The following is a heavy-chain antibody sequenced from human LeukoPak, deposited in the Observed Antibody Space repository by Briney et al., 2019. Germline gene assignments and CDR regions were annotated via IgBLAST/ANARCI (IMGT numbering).Heavy chain of an antibody. D-gene: IGHD4-17*01. J-gene: IGHJ4*02. Sequence: PSETLSLTRTVSGDSISSYYWSWIRQPPGKGLEWMGYINYSGNTNYNPSLKSRVTISVDTSKNKFSLRLTSVTAADTAVYYCAGEGRQDYVYFDCWGQGTLVTVSS. CDR3: AGEGRQDYVYFDC. V-gene: IGHV4-59*01. CDR1: GDSISSYY. CDR2: INYSGNT.